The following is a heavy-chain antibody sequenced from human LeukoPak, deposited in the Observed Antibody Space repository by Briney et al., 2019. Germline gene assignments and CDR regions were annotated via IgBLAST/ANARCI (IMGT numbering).Heavy chain of an antibody. CDR2: IRSKADNYAT. J-gene: IGHJ4*02. Sequence: GGSLRLSCVASGFTFGKYWMSWVRQAPGKGLEWVGRIRSKADNYATAYAASVQGRCTISRDDSKNTAYLQLNSLKTEDTAVYYCTQSNYWGQGALVTVSS. CDR1: GFTFGKYW. CDR3: TQSNY. V-gene: IGHV3-73*01.